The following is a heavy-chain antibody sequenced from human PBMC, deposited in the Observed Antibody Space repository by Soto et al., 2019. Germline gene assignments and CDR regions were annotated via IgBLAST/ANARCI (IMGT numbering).Heavy chain of an antibody. CDR2: LSGSGGTT. J-gene: IGHJ4*02. D-gene: IGHD3-10*01. Sequence: GGSLRLSCTVSGVTFSNYAMNWVRQAPGKGLEWVSSLSGSGGTTYYADSVKGRFIISRDNSKNTLYLLMNSLRAEDTALYYCAKQRADYGSGADTFYFDSWGQGALVTVYS. V-gene: IGHV3-23*01. CDR3: AKQRADYGSGADTFYFDS. CDR1: GVTFSNYA.